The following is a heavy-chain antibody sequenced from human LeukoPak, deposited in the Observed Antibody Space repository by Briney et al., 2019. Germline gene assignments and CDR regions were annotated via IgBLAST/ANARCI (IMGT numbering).Heavy chain of an antibody. D-gene: IGHD3-22*01. V-gene: IGHV4-61*02. CDR1: GDSISSGDYY. J-gene: IGHJ3*02. CDR3: ARGPYSYDSSGAFDI. Sequence: SQTLSLTCTVSGDSISSGDYYWSWIRQPAGKGLEWIGRISSSGSTNYNPSLKSRITISVDTSKNQFSLKLSSVTAADTAVYFCARGPYSYDSSGAFDIWGQGTMVTVSS. CDR2: ISSSGST.